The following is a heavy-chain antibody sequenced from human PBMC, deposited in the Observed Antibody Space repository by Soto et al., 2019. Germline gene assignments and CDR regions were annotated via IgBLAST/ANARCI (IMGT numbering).Heavy chain of an antibody. CDR1: GYTFTSYG. CDR3: ARDPTDSSSLHINGPFDY. Sequence: QVQLVQSGAEVKKPGASVKVSCKASGYTFTSYGISWVRQAPGQGLEWMGWISAYNGNTNYAQKLQGRVTMTTDTSTSTAYMELRSLRSDDTAVYYCARDPTDSSSLHINGPFDYWGQGTLVTVSS. D-gene: IGHD6-13*01. CDR2: ISAYNGNT. V-gene: IGHV1-18*01. J-gene: IGHJ4*02.